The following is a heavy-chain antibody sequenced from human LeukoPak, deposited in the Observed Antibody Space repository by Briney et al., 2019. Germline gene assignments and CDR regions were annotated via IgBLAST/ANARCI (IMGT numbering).Heavy chain of an antibody. CDR3: SKPVVPASQGHYFDS. Sequence: SETLSLTCTVSGASVTTHYWSWIRQPPGKGLEWIGNFHYNGETSFNPSLNSRVTTSIDTSKNQFSLILNAVTAADTAVYCASKPVVPASQGHYFDSWGPGILVTVSS. V-gene: IGHV4-59*02. CDR2: FHYNGET. J-gene: IGHJ4*02. D-gene: IGHD4-23*01. CDR1: GASVTTHY.